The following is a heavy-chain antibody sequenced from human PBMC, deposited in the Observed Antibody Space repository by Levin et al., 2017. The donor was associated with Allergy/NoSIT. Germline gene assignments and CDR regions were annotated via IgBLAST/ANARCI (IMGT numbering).Heavy chain of an antibody. D-gene: IGHD4-23*01. V-gene: IGHV5-51*01. Sequence: HGESLKISCKGSGYTFSSHWIAWVRQMPGKGLEWMGFIYPAASIIRYSPSFQGQVIMSADKSMSTAYLEWSSLKASDTAVYYCARQESNSFFNWFDSWGQGTLVTVSS. CDR2: IYPAASII. CDR3: ARQESNSFFNWFDS. CDR1: GYTFSSHW. J-gene: IGHJ5*01.